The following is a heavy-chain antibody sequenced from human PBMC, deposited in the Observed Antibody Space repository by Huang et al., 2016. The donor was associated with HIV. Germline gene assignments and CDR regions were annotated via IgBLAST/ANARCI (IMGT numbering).Heavy chain of an antibody. CDR2: TNGGNGNI. CDR1: GYVFSSYA. CDR3: ARGGHPLNRVVLVQTWFDS. D-gene: IGHD2-8*02. J-gene: IGHJ5*01. V-gene: IGHV1-3*01. Sequence: QVYLAQSGIEVKKPGASVKTSPGVSPGVPCTPSGYVFSSYAIHWLRQSPGDGLEWLGWTNGGNGNIKGSRKLQGRLNITRDTPATAVFMHLSALTTEDTAVYYCARGGHPLNRVVLVQTWFDSWGPGTAVSVSS.